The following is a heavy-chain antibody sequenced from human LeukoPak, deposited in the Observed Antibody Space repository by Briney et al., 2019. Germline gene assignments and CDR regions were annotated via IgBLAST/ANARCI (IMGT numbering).Heavy chain of an antibody. D-gene: IGHD2-2*02. V-gene: IGHV4-59*12. CDR2: IYYSGST. Sequence: SETLSLTCTVSGGSISSYYWSWIRQPQGKGLEWIGYIYYSGSTNYNPSLKSRVTISVDTSKNQFSLKLTSVTAADTAMYYCARGSKKNYCTSTSCYRGWYFDLWGRGTLVTVSS. CDR1: GGSISSYY. CDR3: ARGSKKNYCTSTSCYRGWYFDL. J-gene: IGHJ2*01.